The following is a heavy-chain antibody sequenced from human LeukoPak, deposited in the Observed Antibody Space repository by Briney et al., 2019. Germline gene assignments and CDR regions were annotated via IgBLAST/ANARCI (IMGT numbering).Heavy chain of an antibody. CDR2: ISWNSGSI. CDR1: GFTFDDYA. V-gene: IGHV3-9*01. Sequence: PGGSLRLSCAASGFTFDDYAMHWARQAPGKGLEWVSGISWNSGSIGYADSVKGRFTISRDNAKNSLYLQMNSLRAEDTALYYCAKGYCSSTSCYYFDYWGQGTLVTVSS. D-gene: IGHD2-2*01. CDR3: AKGYCSSTSCYYFDY. J-gene: IGHJ4*02.